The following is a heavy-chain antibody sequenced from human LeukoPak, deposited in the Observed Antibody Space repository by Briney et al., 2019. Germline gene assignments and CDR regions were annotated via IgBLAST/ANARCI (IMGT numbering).Heavy chain of an antibody. CDR1: EFTFSNYA. CDR3: AKGAEDYVWGSIGF. CDR2: ISGSGSST. J-gene: IGHJ4*02. Sequence: GGSLRLSCAASEFTFSNYAMSWVRQAPGKGLEWVSVISGSGSSTYYADSVKGRFAISRDNSKNMLYVQMNSLRAEDSAVYYCAKGAEDYVWGSIGFWGQGILVTVPS. D-gene: IGHD3-16*01. V-gene: IGHV3-23*01.